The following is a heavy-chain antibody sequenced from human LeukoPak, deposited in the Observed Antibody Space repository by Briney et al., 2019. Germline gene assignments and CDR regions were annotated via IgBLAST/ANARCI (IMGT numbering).Heavy chain of an antibody. CDR1: GGSISSYY. D-gene: IGHD6-13*01. V-gene: IGHV4-59*01. J-gene: IGHJ4*02. CDR2: IYYSGST. Sequence: SETLSLTCTVSGGSISSYYWSWIRQPPGKGLEWIGYIYYSGSTNYNPSLKSRVTISVDTSKNQFSLKLSSVTAADTAVYYCARHTREQQLVYFDYWGQGTLVTVSS. CDR3: ARHTREQQLVYFDY.